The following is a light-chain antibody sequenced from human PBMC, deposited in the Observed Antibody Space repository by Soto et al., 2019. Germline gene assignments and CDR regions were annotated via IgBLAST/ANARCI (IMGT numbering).Light chain of an antibody. CDR1: SSNIGTNY. CDR3: AAWDDSLGGL. V-gene: IGLV1-47*01. J-gene: IGLJ7*01. Sequence: QPVLTQPPSVSGTPGQTVTISCSGSSSNIGTNYVYWYQQLPGRAPKLLIYRNIQRPSGVPDRFSGSESGSSASLAISGLRSEDEADYYCAAWDDSLGGLFGGGTQLTVL. CDR2: RNI.